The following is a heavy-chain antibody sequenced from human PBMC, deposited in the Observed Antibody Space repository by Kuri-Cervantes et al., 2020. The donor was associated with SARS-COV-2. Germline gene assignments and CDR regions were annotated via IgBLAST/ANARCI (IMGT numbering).Heavy chain of an antibody. CDR2: ISGSGGST. Sequence: GESLKISCAASGFTFSSYAMSWVRQAPGKGLEWVSAISGSGGSTYYADSVKGRFTISRDNSKNTLYLQMNSLRAEDTAVYYCAREPTRQLVVGGYYYYGMDVWGQGTTVTVSS. D-gene: IGHD6-6*01. V-gene: IGHV3-23*01. CDR3: AREPTRQLVVGGYYYYGMDV. J-gene: IGHJ6*02. CDR1: GFTFSSYA.